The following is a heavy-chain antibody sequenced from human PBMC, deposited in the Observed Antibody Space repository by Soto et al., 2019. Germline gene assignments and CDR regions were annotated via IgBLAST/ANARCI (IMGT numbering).Heavy chain of an antibody. CDR2: IGPNATNK. V-gene: IGHV3-23*05. CDR3: TTARHCSSDDCRAAE. Sequence: EVQLLESGGGLVQPGGSLRLSCAASGFPFSATGILWVRQPPGRGLEWVSAIGPNATNKNYPDSVKGRFTISRDNSKSTVFLPMTNLRAEDTALYYCTTARHCSSDDCRAAEWGQGTWITVSS. D-gene: IGHD2-2*01. J-gene: IGHJ4*02. CDR1: GFPFSATG.